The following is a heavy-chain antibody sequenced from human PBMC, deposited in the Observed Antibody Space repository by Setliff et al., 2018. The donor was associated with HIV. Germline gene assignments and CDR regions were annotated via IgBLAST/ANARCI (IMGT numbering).Heavy chain of an antibody. J-gene: IGHJ5*02. CDR3: ARDIGLAIVARRGWFDP. V-gene: IGHV4-39*02. CDR1: GGSISSSNYY. Sequence: SETLSLTCTVSGGSISSSNYYWGWIRQPPGKGLEWIGSIYNSGSTYYNPSLKSRITISVDRSKNQFSLKLNSVTAADTAVYYCARDIGLAIVARRGWFDPWGQGTLVTVSS. CDR2: IYNSGST. D-gene: IGHD2-2*03.